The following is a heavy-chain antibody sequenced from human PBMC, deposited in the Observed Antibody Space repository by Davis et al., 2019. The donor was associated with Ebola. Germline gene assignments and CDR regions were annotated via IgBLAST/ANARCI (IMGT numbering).Heavy chain of an antibody. Sequence: GESLKISCAASGFTFSDYTMNWVRQAPGKGLEWVANIKQDGSEKYYVDSVKGRFTISRDNAKNSLYLQMNSLRAEDTAVYYCARFLITMVQGVTYYYYGMDVWGQGTTVTVSS. CDR2: IKQDGSEK. V-gene: IGHV3-7*01. D-gene: IGHD3-10*01. CDR1: GFTFSDYT. J-gene: IGHJ6*02. CDR3: ARFLITMVQGVTYYYYGMDV.